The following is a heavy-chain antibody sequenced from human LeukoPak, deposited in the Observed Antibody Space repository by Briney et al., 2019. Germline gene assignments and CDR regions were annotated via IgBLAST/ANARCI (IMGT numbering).Heavy chain of an antibody. J-gene: IGHJ3*02. CDR3: ARDVGYYYDSSGLGAFDI. Sequence: SETLSLTCAVSGGSISSSNWWSWVRQPPGKGLEWIGEIYHSGSTNYNPSLKSRVTISVDKSKNQFSLKLSSATAADTAVYYCARDVGYYYDSSGLGAFDIWGQGTMVTVSS. D-gene: IGHD3-22*01. CDR1: GGSISSSNW. CDR2: IYHSGST. V-gene: IGHV4-4*02.